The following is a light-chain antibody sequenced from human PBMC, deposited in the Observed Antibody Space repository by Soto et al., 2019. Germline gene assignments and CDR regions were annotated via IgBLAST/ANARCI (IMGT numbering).Light chain of an antibody. CDR3: QQYGNSFRT. Sequence: EIVLTQSPGTLSLSPGERATLSCRASQSVSSSYLAWYQQKPGQAPRLLIYAASSRATYIPDRFSGSGSGTVFPLTISRLEPEDFAVYYCQQYGNSFRTFGQGTKVEIK. V-gene: IGKV3-20*01. CDR2: AAS. CDR1: QSVSSSY. J-gene: IGKJ1*01.